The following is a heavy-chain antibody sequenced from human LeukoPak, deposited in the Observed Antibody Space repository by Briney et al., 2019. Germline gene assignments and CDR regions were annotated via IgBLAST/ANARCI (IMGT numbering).Heavy chain of an antibody. J-gene: IGHJ4*02. CDR1: GFTLSSYA. Sequence: GGSLRLSCAASGFTLSSYAMHWVRQAPGKGLEWVAVISYDGSNKYYADSVKGRFTISRDNSKNTLYLQMNSLRAEDTAVHYCARDLRASSSSSSPFDYWGQGTLVTVSS. D-gene: IGHD6-6*01. V-gene: IGHV3-30*04. CDR3: ARDLRASSSSSSPFDY. CDR2: ISYDGSNK.